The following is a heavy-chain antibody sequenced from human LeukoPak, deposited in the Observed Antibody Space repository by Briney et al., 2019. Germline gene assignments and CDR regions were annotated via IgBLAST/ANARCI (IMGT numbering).Heavy chain of an antibody. V-gene: IGHV4-34*01. CDR1: GGSFSGYY. J-gene: IGHJ4*02. Sequence: SETLSLTCAVYGGSFSGYYWSWVRQPPGKGLEWIGEINHSGSTNYNPSLKSRVTISVDTSKNQFSLKLGSVTAADTAVYYCARGRGYSYGWVYWGQGTLVTVSS. D-gene: IGHD5-18*01. CDR2: INHSGST. CDR3: ARGRGYSYGWVY.